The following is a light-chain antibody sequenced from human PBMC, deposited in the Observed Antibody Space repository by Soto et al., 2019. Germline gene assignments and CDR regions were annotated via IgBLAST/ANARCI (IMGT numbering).Light chain of an antibody. J-gene: IGKJ4*01. V-gene: IGKV3-15*01. Sequence: EIVLTQSPGTLSLPPGERATLPCGSSQSVTNSYLAWYQQKPGQAPRLLIYGAPTRATGIPARFSGGGSGTEFTLTISSLQSEDFAVYYCQQCFDWPLTFGGGSKVDIK. CDR1: QSVTNS. CDR2: GAP. CDR3: QQCFDWPLT.